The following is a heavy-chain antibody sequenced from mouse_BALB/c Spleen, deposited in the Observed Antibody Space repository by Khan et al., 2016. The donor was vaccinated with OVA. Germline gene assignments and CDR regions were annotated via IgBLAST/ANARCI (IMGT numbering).Heavy chain of an antibody. CDR3: ARTARIKY. CDR2: ISYSGST. Sequence: EVKLLESGPGLVKPSQSLSLTCTVTGYSITSGYGWNWIRQFPGNKLEWMGYISYSGSTNYNPSLKSRTSITRDTSKNQFFLQLNSVTTEVTATYYWARTARIKYWGQGTTLTVAS. V-gene: IGHV3-2*02. CDR1: GYSITSGYG. J-gene: IGHJ2*01. D-gene: IGHD1-2*01.